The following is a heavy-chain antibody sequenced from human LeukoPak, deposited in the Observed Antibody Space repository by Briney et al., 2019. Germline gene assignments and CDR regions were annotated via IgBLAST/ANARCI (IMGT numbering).Heavy chain of an antibody. CDR3: ARQWGRAARRGYYFDY. D-gene: IGHD6-6*01. CDR2: IYYSGST. CDR1: GGSISSSSYY. Sequence: PSETLSLTCTVSGGSISSSSYYWGWIRQPPGKGLEWIGNIYYSGSTYYNPSLESRVTISVDTSKNQFSLKLSSVTAADTAVYYCARQWGRAARRGYYFDYWGQGTLVTVSS. J-gene: IGHJ4*02. V-gene: IGHV4-39*01.